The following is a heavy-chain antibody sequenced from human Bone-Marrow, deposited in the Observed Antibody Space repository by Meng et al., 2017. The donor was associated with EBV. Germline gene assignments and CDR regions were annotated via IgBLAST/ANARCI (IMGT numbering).Heavy chain of an antibody. CDR2: IYHSGST. Sequence: LQRTGSGLVKPSQTLSLTCAASGGSISSGGYSWSWIRQPPGKGLEWIGYIYHSGSTYYNPSLKSRVTISVDRSKNQFSLKLSSVTAADTAVYYCARVVARSYFDYWGQGTLVTVSS. V-gene: IGHV4-30-2*01. J-gene: IGHJ4*02. CDR3: ARVVARSYFDY. CDR1: GGSISSGGYS.